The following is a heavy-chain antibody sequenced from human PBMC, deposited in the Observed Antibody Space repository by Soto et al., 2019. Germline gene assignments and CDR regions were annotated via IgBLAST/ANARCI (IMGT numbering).Heavy chain of an antibody. CDR1: GFTFNTYS. CDR3: ARAGGTTVTGLWHFDS. CDR2: IWYDGTQK. J-gene: IGHJ4*02. Sequence: LRLSCEASGFTFNTYSMHWVRQPPGKGLEWLAAIWYDGTQKYYADSVKGRFVISRDNSKKTLYLEMNSLRAEDTAVYYCARAGGTTVTGLWHFDSWGQGTLVTVSS. D-gene: IGHD4-17*01. V-gene: IGHV3-33*01.